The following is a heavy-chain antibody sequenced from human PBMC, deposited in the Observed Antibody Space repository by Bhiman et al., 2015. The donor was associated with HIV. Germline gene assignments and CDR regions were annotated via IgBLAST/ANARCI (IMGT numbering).Heavy chain of an antibody. J-gene: IGHJ5*02. D-gene: IGHD3-16*01. CDR3: ARDPGGEGWFDP. Sequence: EVQLVESGGGLVQPGGSLRLSCAASGFTLSNYWMSWVRQAPGKGLEWVANIKQDGSEKYYVDSVKGRFTISRDNAKNSLYLQMNSLRAEDTAVYYCARDPGGEGWFDPWGQGTLVTVSS. V-gene: IGHV3-7*01. CDR1: GFTLSNYW. CDR2: IKQDGSEK.